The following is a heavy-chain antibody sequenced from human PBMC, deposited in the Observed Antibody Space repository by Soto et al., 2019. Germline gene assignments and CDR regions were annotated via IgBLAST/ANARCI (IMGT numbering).Heavy chain of an antibody. CDR2: ISYSGST. CDR1: GDSNSSYY. V-gene: IGHV4-59*01. Sequence: ETLSLTCTVSGDSNSSYYWSWIRQSPGKGLEWIGYISYSGSTTYNPSLKSRVTISVDTSKNQFSLKLSSVTAADTAVYYCARELFGRSVWFDPWGQGTLVTVSS. CDR3: ARELFGRSVWFDP. D-gene: IGHD3-10*01. J-gene: IGHJ5*02.